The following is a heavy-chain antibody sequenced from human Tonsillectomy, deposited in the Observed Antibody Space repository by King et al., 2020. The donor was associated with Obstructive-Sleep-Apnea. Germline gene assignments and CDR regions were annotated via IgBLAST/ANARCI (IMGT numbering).Heavy chain of an antibody. V-gene: IGHV4-59*01. CDR1: CGSISSYY. J-gene: IGHJ4*02. Sequence: QLQESGPGLVKPSETLSLTCTVSCGSISSYYWSWIRQPPGNGLEWIVYIYYSGSTNYNPFLKSRVTISVDTAKNQFSLKLSSVTAADTAVYYCARYDSSGYYSTNFDYWGQGTLVTVSS. CDR3: ARYDSSGYYSTNFDY. D-gene: IGHD3-22*01. CDR2: IYYSGST.